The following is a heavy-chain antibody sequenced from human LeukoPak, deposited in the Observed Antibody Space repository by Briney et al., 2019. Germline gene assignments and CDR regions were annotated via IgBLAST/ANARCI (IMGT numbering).Heavy chain of an antibody. V-gene: IGHV1-2*02. CDR2: INPNSGGT. J-gene: IGHJ4*02. Sequence: ASVKASCKASGYTFTGYYMHWVRQAPGQGLEWMGWINPNSGGTNYAQKFQGRVTMTRDTSISTAYMELSRLRSDDTAVYYCARDIQWPTPTLYGTDYWGQGTLVTVSS. CDR3: ARDIQWPTPTLYGTDY. CDR1: GYTFTGYY. D-gene: IGHD5-12*01.